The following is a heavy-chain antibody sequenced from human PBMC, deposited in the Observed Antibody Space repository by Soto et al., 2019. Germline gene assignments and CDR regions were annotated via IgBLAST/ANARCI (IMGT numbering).Heavy chain of an antibody. CDR3: ARGNSHYYYNMDV. J-gene: IGHJ6*03. Sequence: ASVKVSCKASGYTFSSYAISWVRQAPGQGLEWMGWISAYNDNRNYAQKLQGRVTMTTDTSTSTAYMELRGLTSDDTAVYYCARGNSHYYYNMDVWGKGTTVTVSS. D-gene: IGHD2-15*01. CDR1: GYTFSSYA. CDR2: ISAYNDNR. V-gene: IGHV1-18*01.